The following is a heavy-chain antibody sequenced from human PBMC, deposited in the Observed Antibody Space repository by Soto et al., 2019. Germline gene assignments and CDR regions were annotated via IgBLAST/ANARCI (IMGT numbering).Heavy chain of an antibody. D-gene: IGHD6-13*01. Sequence: EVQLVESGGGLVKPGGSLRLSCAASGFTFSNAWMNWVRQAPGKGLEWVGRIKSKTDGGTPDYAAPVKGRFTISRDDSKNTRYLQMNSLKTEDTAVYYCTTGVGSAAESFDYGGQGTLVTVSS. J-gene: IGHJ4*02. CDR1: GFTFSNAW. V-gene: IGHV3-15*07. CDR3: TTGVGSAAESFDY. CDR2: IKSKTDGGTP.